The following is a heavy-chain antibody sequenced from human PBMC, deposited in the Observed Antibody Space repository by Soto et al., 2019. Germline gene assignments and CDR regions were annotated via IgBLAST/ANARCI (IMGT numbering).Heavy chain of an antibody. D-gene: IGHD3-3*01. CDR3: ARASRRYYDFWSGYGMDV. CDR2: ISYDGSNK. J-gene: IGHJ6*02. Sequence: QVPLVESGGGVVQPGRSLRLSYAASGFTFSSYGMHWVRQAPGKGLEWVAVISYDGSNKYYGDSVKGRFTISRDNSRNTLYLQMHSLRAVDTAMYYCARASRRYYDFWSGYGMDVWGQGTTVTVSS. CDR1: GFTFSSYG. V-gene: IGHV3-30*03.